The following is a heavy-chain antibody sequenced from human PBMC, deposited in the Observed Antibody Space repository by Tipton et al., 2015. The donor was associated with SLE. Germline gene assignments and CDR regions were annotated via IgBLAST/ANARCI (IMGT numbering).Heavy chain of an antibody. J-gene: IGHJ6*02. V-gene: IGHV4-61*02. D-gene: IGHD4-17*01. CDR1: GGAIGSSDYY. Sequence: TLSLTCTVSGGAIGSSDYYWNWIRQPAGKGLEWIGRIHASGSTSHNPSLKSRVTMSLDTSKNHFSLKLTSVTAADTAVYYCARIVTTVDYYFYGLDVWGQGTTVTVS. CDR3: ARIVTTVDYYFYGLDV. CDR2: IHASGST.